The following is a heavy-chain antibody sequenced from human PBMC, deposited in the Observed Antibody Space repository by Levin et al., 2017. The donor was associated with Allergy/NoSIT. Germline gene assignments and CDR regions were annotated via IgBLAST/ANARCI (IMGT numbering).Heavy chain of an antibody. CDR1: GGSFSDSY. J-gene: IGHJ4*02. CDR3: ASSPHGYSYDFDY. Sequence: SQTLSLTCAVYGGSFSDSYWSWIRQAPGKGLAWIGEIDHSGSTSYNPSLKSRVTISVDTSKNQFSLKLSSVTAADTAVYYCASSPHGYSYDFDYWGQGTLVTVSS. CDR2: IDHSGST. D-gene: IGHD5-18*01. V-gene: IGHV4-34*01.